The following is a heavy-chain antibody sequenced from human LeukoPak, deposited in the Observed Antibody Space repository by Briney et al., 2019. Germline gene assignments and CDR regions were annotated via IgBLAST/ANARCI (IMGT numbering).Heavy chain of an antibody. CDR1: GGSISSSSYY. V-gene: IGHV4-39*07. J-gene: IGHJ4*02. D-gene: IGHD3-10*01. Sequence: SETLSLTCTVSGGSISSSSYYWGWIRQPPGKGLEWIGSIYYSGSTYYNPSLKSRVTISVDTSKNQFSLKLSSVTAADTAVYYCARDVGFGELYYWGQGTLVTVSS. CDR3: ARDVGFGELYY. CDR2: IYYSGST.